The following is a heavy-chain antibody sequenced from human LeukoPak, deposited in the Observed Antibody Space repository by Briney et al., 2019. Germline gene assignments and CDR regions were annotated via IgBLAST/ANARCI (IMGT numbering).Heavy chain of an antibody. D-gene: IGHD1-26*01. V-gene: IGHV4-38-2*02. CDR2: LYHSGGT. Sequence: SETLSLTCSVSGYSISNAYYWGWIRQPPGKGREGIGGLYHSGGTYYNPSLKSRGTTSVDTSKNRFSLKLTSVTAADTAVYYCARELHSGSYYFDYWGQGTLVTVSS. J-gene: IGHJ4*02. CDR3: ARELHSGSYYFDY. CDR1: GYSISNAYY.